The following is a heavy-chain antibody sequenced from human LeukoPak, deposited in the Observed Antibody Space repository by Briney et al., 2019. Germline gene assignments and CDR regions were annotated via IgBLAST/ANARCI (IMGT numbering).Heavy chain of an antibody. CDR1: GFTFSRYW. Sequence: GGSLRLSCAATGFTFSRYWMSWVRQAPGKGLEWVANIKQDGSEKYYVDSVKGRFTISRDNAKNSLYLQMNSLRAEDTALYYCAREGVAAYCGGDCYSDYWGQGTLVTVSS. V-gene: IGHV3-7*01. J-gene: IGHJ4*02. D-gene: IGHD2-21*01. CDR3: AREGVAAYCGGDCYSDY. CDR2: IKQDGSEK.